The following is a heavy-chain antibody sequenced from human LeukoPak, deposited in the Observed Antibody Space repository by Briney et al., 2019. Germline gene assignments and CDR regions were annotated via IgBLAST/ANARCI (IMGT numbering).Heavy chain of an antibody. CDR3: ATLRGYSYGLFDY. CDR2: INHSGST. D-gene: IGHD5-18*01. CDR1: GGSFSGYY. V-gene: IGHV4-34*01. J-gene: IGHJ4*02. Sequence: SETLSLTCAVYGGSFSGYYWSWIRQPPGKGLEWIGEINHSGSTNYNPSLKSRVTISVDTSKNQFSLKLSSVTAGDTAVYYCATLRGYSYGLFDYWGQGTLVTVSS.